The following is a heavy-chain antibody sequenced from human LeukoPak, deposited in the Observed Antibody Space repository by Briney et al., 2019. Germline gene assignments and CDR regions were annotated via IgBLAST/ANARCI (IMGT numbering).Heavy chain of an antibody. CDR2: ISSSSRYI. CDR1: GFTFSSYS. J-gene: IGHJ5*02. D-gene: IGHD2-2*01. V-gene: IGHV3-21*01. Sequence: PGGSLRLSCAASGFTFSSYSMNWVRQAPGKGLEWVSSISSSSRYIYYADSVKGRFTISRDNAKNSLYLRMNSLRAEDTAVYYCARELALGYQNWFDPWGQGTLVTVSS. CDR3: ARELALGYQNWFDP.